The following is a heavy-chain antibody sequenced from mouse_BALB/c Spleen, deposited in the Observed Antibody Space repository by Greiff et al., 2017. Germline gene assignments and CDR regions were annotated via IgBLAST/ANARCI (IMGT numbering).Heavy chain of an antibody. J-gene: IGHJ3*01. CDR2: IWAGGST. Sequence: QVQLKESGPGLVAPSQCLSISCTASGFSLTSYGVHWVRQPPGKGLEWLGVIWAGGSTNYNSALMSRLSTSKDNSKSHVFLKMNSLLTDDTAMYYCARDRGNYSWFAYWGQGTLVTVSA. CDR3: ARDRGNYSWFAY. V-gene: IGHV2-9*02. D-gene: IGHD6-1*01. CDR1: GFSLTSYG.